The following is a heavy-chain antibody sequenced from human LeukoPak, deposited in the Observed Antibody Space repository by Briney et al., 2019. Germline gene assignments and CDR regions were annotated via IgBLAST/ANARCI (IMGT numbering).Heavy chain of an antibody. J-gene: IGHJ6*03. CDR2: ISTLSSYI. V-gene: IGHV3-21*04. D-gene: IGHD2-2*01. CDR3: ATCSSATCRYYYYYMDV. Sequence: GGSLRLSFADSGFSFSTYSMNWVRQAPGKGLEWVSSISTLSSYIYYADSVKGRFTISRDNAKNTLYLQMNSLRAEDTTVYYCATCSSATCRYYYYYMDVWGKGTTVTVSS. CDR1: GFSFSTYS.